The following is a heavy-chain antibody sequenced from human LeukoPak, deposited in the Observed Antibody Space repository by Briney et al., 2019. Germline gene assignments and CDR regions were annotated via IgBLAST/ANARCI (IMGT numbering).Heavy chain of an antibody. CDR3: ARGFGGYYFNY. Sequence: ASVKVSCKASGGTFSSYAISWVRQAPGQGLEWMGIINPSGGSTSYAQKFQGRVTMTRDMSTSTVYMELSSLRSEDTAVYYCARGFGGYYFNYWGQGTLVTVSS. CDR1: GGTFSSYA. V-gene: IGHV1-46*01. D-gene: IGHD3-22*01. J-gene: IGHJ4*02. CDR2: INPSGGST.